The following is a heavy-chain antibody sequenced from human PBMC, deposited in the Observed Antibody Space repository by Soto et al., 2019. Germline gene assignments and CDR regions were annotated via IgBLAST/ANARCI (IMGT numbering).Heavy chain of an antibody. CDR3: AKEGPGGGRHFYYAMAV. J-gene: IGHJ6*02. V-gene: IGHV3-30*18. D-gene: IGHD1-26*01. CDR1: GFVFSDYG. Sequence: QMTLVESGGGVVQPGRSLRLSCAASGFVFSDYGMHWVRKAPGKGLEWVALITNDGNNEYYRESVKGRFSISRGRSTNTVDLLMNSRRPEDTGVYYCAKEGPGGGRHFYYAMAVWGQGTTVTVSS. CDR2: ITNDGNNE.